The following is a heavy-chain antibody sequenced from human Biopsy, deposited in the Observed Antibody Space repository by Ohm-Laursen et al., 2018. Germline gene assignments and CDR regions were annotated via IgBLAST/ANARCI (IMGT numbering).Heavy chain of an antibody. J-gene: IGHJ6*02. V-gene: IGHV4-38-2*01. CDR1: GYSVTNDYY. Sequence: PSETLSLTCAVSGYSVTNDYYWGWIRQPPGKGLEWIGNIYYDGITYYNPSLKSRVAMSVDTSKNQFSLRLTSVTAADTAVYYCARATNSTGWPYYYFYGMDVWGQGTTVTVSS. CDR3: ARATNSTGWPYYYFYGMDV. D-gene: IGHD2/OR15-2a*01. CDR2: IYYDGIT.